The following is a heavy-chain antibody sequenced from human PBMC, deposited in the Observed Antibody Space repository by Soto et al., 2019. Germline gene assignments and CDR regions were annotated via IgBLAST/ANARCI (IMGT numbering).Heavy chain of an antibody. Sequence: GASVKVSCKASGYTFTSYTMHWVRQAPGQRLEWMGWINAGNGNTKYSQKFQGRVTITRDTSASTAYMELSSLRSEDTAVYYCARYSDYYDSSGYYKEAEYFQHWGQGTLVTV. D-gene: IGHD3-22*01. CDR3: ARYSDYYDSSGYYKEAEYFQH. CDR1: GYTFTSYT. J-gene: IGHJ1*01. V-gene: IGHV1-3*01. CDR2: INAGNGNT.